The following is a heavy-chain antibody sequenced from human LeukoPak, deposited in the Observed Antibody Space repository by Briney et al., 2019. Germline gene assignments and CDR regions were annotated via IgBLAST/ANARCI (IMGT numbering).Heavy chain of an antibody. D-gene: IGHD7-27*01. CDR2: ISGLSGRT. Sequence: GGSLRLSCATSGFSFSSYGMSWVRQAPGKGLEWVSSISGLSGRTYYADSVKGRFTISRDDSKNTLSLQMNSLRVEDTAVYHCARDLAWGAFDYWGQGTLVTVSS. V-gene: IGHV3-23*01. J-gene: IGHJ4*02. CDR3: ARDLAWGAFDY. CDR1: GFSFSSYG.